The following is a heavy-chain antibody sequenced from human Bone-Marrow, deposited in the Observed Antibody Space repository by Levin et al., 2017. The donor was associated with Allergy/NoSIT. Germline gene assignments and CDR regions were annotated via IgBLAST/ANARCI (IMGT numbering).Heavy chain of an antibody. J-gene: IGHJ3*02. Sequence: SVKVSCKASGGTFSSYAISWVRQAPGQGLEWMGGIIPIFGTANYAQKFQGRVTITADESTSTAYMELSSLRSEDTAVYYCAREPRYYYDSSGYYYVGCDAFDIWGQGTMVTVSS. CDR1: GGTFSSYA. V-gene: IGHV1-69*13. D-gene: IGHD3-22*01. CDR3: AREPRYYYDSSGYYYVGCDAFDI. CDR2: IIPIFGTA.